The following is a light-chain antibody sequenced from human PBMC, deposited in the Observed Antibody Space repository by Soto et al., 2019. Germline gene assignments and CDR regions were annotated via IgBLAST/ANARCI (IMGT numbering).Light chain of an antibody. CDR2: DVN. Sequence: QSVLTQPASVSGSPGQSITISCTGTSSDVGAYNYVSWYQQHPGKAPKLMIYDVNNRPSGVSNRFSGSKSGNTASLTISGLQDEDEADYYCSSYTSSCTEVFGSGNNVTVL. V-gene: IGLV2-14*01. J-gene: IGLJ1*01. CDR3: SSYTSSCTEV. CDR1: SSDVGAYNY.